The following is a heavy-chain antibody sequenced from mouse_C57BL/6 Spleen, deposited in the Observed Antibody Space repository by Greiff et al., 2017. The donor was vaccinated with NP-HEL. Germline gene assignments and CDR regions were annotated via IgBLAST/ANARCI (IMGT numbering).Heavy chain of an antibody. D-gene: IGHD1-1*01. Sequence: VQLQQSGAELVKPGASVKLSCKASGYTFTSYWMHWVKQRPGQGLEWIGMIHPNSGSTNYNEKFKSKATLTVDKSSSTAYMQLSSLTSEDSAVYYCAGYYGSKGYFDVWGTGTTVTVSS. V-gene: IGHV1-64*01. CDR1: GYTFTSYW. J-gene: IGHJ1*03. CDR2: IHPNSGST. CDR3: AGYYGSKGYFDV.